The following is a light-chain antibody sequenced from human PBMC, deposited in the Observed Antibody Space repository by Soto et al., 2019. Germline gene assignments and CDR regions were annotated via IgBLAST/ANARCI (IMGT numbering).Light chain of an antibody. CDR1: SSNIGSNT. V-gene: IGLV1-44*01. Sequence: QSVLTQPPSASGTPGQGVTISCSGSSSNIGSNTVNWYQQLPGTAPKLLIYSNNQRPSGVPDRFSGSTSGASASLAISGLQSEDEADYYCAAWDDSLNGHVVFGGGTKLTVL. CDR2: SNN. J-gene: IGLJ2*01. CDR3: AAWDDSLNGHVV.